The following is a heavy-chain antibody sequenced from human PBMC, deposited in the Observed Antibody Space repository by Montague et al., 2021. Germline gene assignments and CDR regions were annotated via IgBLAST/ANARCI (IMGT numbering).Heavy chain of an antibody. CDR1: GGSISSSTHY. D-gene: IGHD3-3*01. CDR3: ARHWVGGSGTRAIEY. Sequence: SETLSLTCTVSGGSISSSTHYWGWLRPTPRKGLDWIVCIFRNGYSFYNPSLQSPVIISVDTSGYQFSLRMTSVTAADTAVYFCARHWVGGSGTRAIEYWGQGILVTVSS. V-gene: IGHV4-39*01. CDR2: IFRNGYS. J-gene: IGHJ4*02.